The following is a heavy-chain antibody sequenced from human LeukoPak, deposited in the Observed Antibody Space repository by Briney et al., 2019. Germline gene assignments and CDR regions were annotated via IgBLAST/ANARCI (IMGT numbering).Heavy chain of an antibody. Sequence: PGGSLRLSCAASEFTFSSYSMNWVRQAPGKGLEWIGSIYYSGSTYYNPSLKSRVTISVDTSKNQFSLKLSSVTAADTAVYYCVSSSWYYFYFDYWGQGTLVTVSS. J-gene: IGHJ4*02. CDR3: VSSSWYYFYFDY. D-gene: IGHD6-13*01. CDR2: IYYSGST. V-gene: IGHV4-39*07. CDR1: EFTFSSYS.